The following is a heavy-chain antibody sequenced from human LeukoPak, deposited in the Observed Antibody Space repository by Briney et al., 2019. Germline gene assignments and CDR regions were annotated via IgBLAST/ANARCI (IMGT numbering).Heavy chain of an antibody. Sequence: GESLKISCKGSGYSFTSYWIGWVRQMPGKGLEWMGIIYPGDSDTRYSPSSQGQVTISADKSISTAYLQWSSLKASDTAMYYCARYYYDSSGYTPHYYFDYWGQGTLVTVSS. CDR3: ARYYYDSSGYTPHYYFDY. D-gene: IGHD3-22*01. J-gene: IGHJ4*02. V-gene: IGHV5-51*01. CDR1: GYSFTSYW. CDR2: IYPGDSDT.